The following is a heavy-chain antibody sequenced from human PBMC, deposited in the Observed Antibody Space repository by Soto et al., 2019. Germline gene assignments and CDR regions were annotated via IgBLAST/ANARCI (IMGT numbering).Heavy chain of an antibody. CDR3: GRAGPNGYITYYIET. Sequence: GVSLRLSCSASGFSISNFGMFWVRQAPGRGLEWISFISRSHSDIYYADSVKGRFTISRDNAKNSMFLQMNSLRDEDRAVYSCGRAGPNGYITYYIETWGQGVPVTVSS. D-gene: IGHD1-26*01. CDR1: GFSISNFG. V-gene: IGHV3-21*05. CDR2: ISRSHSDI. J-gene: IGHJ5*02.